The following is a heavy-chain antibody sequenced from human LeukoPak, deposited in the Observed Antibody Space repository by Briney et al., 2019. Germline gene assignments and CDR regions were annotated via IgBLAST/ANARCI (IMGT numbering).Heavy chain of an antibody. Sequence: GSLRFSCAASGFTFSIYTMSWVRHAPRKGLEWVSAISGSGGSTYYADSVKGRFTISRDNSKNTLYLQMNSLRAEDTAVYYCAKPLAEYQLLPRAFDIWGQGTMVTVSS. D-gene: IGHD2-2*01. CDR2: ISGSGGST. CDR1: GFTFSIYT. CDR3: AKPLAEYQLLPRAFDI. J-gene: IGHJ3*02. V-gene: IGHV3-23*01.